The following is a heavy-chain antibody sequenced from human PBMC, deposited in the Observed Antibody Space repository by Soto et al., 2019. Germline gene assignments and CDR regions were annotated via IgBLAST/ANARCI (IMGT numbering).Heavy chain of an antibody. CDR2: INAGNGNT. D-gene: IGHD3-22*01. CDR3: AIPYYYATTGDYSSHYYYYYAMDV. J-gene: IGHJ6*02. CDR1: GYTFTSYA. V-gene: IGHV1-3*01. Sequence: ASVKVSCKASGYTFTSYAIHWVRQAPGQRLEWMGWINAGNGNTKYSQKFQGRVTFTRDTSASTAYMELSSLRSEDAAVYYCAIPYYYATTGDYSSHYYYYYAMDVWGQGTTVTVSS.